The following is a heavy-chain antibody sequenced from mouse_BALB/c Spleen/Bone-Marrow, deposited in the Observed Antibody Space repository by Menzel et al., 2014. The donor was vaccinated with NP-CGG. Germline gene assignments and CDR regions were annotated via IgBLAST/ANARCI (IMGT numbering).Heavy chain of an antibody. J-gene: IGHJ4*01. CDR3: ARAPPYDFYTMDY. D-gene: IGHD2-13*01. CDR1: GFTFSDFY. Sequence: VQLQQSGGGLVKPGGSLKLSCAASGFTFSDFYMFWVRQTPEKRLEWVATISDGVSYTYYPDSVKGRLTISRDNARNNLYLQMSSLKSEDTAMYYCARAPPYDFYTMDYWGQGTSVTVSS. CDR2: ISDGVSYT. V-gene: IGHV5-4*02.